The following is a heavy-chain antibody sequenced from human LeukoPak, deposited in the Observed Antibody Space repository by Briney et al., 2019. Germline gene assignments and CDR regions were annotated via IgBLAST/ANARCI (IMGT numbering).Heavy chain of an antibody. CDR1: GFTFSSNG. Sequence: GGSLRLSCAASGFTFSSNGILWVRQAPGKGLEWVAFILYDGRYYADSVKGRFTISRDNSRNTLYLQMDSLRAEDTAVYYCAKDISGGNSETYIDYWGQGTLVAVSS. CDR3: AKDISGGNSETYIDY. D-gene: IGHD4-23*01. J-gene: IGHJ4*02. CDR2: ILYDGR. V-gene: IGHV3-30*02.